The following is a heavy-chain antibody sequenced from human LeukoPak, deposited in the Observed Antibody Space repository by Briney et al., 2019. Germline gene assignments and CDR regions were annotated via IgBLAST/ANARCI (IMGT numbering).Heavy chain of an antibody. CDR2: ISSSSSYI. Sequence: GGSLGLSCAASGFTFSSYSMNWVRQAPGKGLEWVSSISSSSSYIYYADSVKGRFTISRDNAKNSLYLQMNNLRAEDTAVYYCATDYYVSGSYYRLFYWGQGTLVTVSS. D-gene: IGHD3-10*01. J-gene: IGHJ4*02. CDR3: ATDYYVSGSYYRLFY. CDR1: GFTFSSYS. V-gene: IGHV3-21*01.